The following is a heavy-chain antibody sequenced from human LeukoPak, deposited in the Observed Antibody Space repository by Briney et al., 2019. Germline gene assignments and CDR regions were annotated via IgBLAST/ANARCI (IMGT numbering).Heavy chain of an antibody. J-gene: IGHJ6*02. D-gene: IGHD1-26*01. V-gene: IGHV4-30-4*01. CDR3: ARGGYVGFSDYYYYGMDV. CDR1: GGSISSGDYY. CDR2: IYYSGST. Sequence: SETLSLTCTVSGGSISSGDYYWSWIRQPPGKGLEWIGYIYYSGSTYYNPSLKSRVTISVDTSENQFSLKLSSVTAADTAVYYCARGGYVGFSDYYYYGMDVWGQGTTVTVSS.